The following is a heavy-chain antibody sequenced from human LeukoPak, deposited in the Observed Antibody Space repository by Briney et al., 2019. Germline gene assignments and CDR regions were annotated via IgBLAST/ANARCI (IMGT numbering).Heavy chain of an antibody. V-gene: IGHV4-4*07. Sequence: SETPSLTCTVSGGSISSYYWSWIRQPAGKGLEWIGRIYTSGSTNYNPSLKSRVTMSVDTSKNQFSLKLSSVTAADTAVYYCARGARIQSWLDYIDYWGQGTLVTVSS. D-gene: IGHD5-18*01. CDR1: GGSISSYY. CDR3: ARGARIQSWLDYIDY. CDR2: IYTSGST. J-gene: IGHJ4*02.